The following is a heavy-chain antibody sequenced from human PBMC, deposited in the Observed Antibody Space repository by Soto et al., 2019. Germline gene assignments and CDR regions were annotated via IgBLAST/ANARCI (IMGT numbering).Heavy chain of an antibody. D-gene: IGHD6-19*01. CDR2: IYYSGST. J-gene: IGHJ4*02. CDR1: GSSISTSIYY. V-gene: IGHV4-39*01. Sequence: SETLSLTCTVSGSSISTSIYYWGWIRQPPGKGLEWIGTIYYSGSTYYNPSLKSRVTISVDTSKNQFSLKLRSVTAADTAIYYCARRFEYSTGWYYFDYWGRGTLVTVSS. CDR3: ARRFEYSTGWYYFDY.